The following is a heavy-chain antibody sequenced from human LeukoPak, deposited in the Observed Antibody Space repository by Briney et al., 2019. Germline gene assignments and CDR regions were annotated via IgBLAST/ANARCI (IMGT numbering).Heavy chain of an antibody. CDR1: GFSFSYYA. CDR3: AKDPSSGFADGDAFDI. V-gene: IGHV3-23*01. D-gene: IGHD3-10*01. Sequence: GGSLRLSCAASGFSFSYYAMSWVRQAPGKGLEWVSGISSGGGTTYYEDSVKGRFTISRDNCKTTLYLLMNSLRAEDTAVYFCAKDPSSGFADGDAFDIWGQGTMVTVSS. J-gene: IGHJ3*02. CDR2: ISSGGGTT.